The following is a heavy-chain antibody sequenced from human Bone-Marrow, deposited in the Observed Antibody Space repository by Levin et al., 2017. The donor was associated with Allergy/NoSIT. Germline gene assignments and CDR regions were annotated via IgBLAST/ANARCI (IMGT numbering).Heavy chain of an antibody. D-gene: IGHD3-10*01. CDR1: GYTFTGYY. CDR2: INPNSGGT. J-gene: IGHJ6*03. Sequence: GESLKISCKASGYTFTGYYMHWVRQAPGQGLEWMGRINPNSGGTNYAQKFQGRVTMTRDTSISTAYMELSRLRSDDTAVYYCARTGWWPLWFREATADYDDYYMDVWGKGTTVTVSS. V-gene: IGHV1-2*06. CDR3: ARTGWWPLWFREATADYDDYYMDV.